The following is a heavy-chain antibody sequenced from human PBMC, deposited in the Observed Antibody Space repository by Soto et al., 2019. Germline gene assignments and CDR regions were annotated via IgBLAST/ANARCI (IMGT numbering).Heavy chain of an antibody. CDR3: ASYGGNPNWFDP. V-gene: IGHV4-39*01. CDR2: IYYSGST. CDR1: GGSISSSSYY. D-gene: IGHD4-17*01. J-gene: IGHJ5*02. Sequence: TVSGGSISSSSYYWGWIRQPPGKGLEWIGSIYYSGSTYYNPSLKSRVTISVDTSKNQFSLKLSSVTAADTAVYYCASYGGNPNWFDPWGQGTLVTVSS.